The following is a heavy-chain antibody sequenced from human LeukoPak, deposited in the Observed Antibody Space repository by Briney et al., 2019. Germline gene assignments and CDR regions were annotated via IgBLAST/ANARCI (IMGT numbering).Heavy chain of an antibody. CDR3: ARDPVYTMIVGGFDL. J-gene: IGHJ2*01. Sequence: SETLSLTCTVSGGSISSYYWSWIRQPPGKGLEWIGYIYYSGSTNYNPSLKSRVTISVDTSKNQFSLKLSSVTAADTAVYYCARDPVYTMIVGGFDLWGRGTLVTVSS. D-gene: IGHD3-22*01. V-gene: IGHV4-59*01. CDR2: IYYSGST. CDR1: GGSISSYY.